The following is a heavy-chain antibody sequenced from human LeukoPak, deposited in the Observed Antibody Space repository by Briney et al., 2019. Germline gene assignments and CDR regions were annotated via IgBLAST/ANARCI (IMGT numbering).Heavy chain of an antibody. Sequence: SVKVSCKASGGTFSSYTISWVRQAPGQGLEWMGRIIPILGIANYAQKFQGRVTITADKSTSTAYMELSSLRSGDTAVYYCARDGNSSGWYADYWGQGTLVTVSS. CDR2: IIPILGIA. D-gene: IGHD6-19*01. CDR1: GGTFSSYT. CDR3: ARDGNSSGWYADY. V-gene: IGHV1-69*04. J-gene: IGHJ4*02.